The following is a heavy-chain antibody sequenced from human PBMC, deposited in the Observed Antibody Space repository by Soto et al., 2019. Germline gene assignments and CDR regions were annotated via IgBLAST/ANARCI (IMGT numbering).Heavy chain of an antibody. Sequence: PSETLSLTCSVAGGAISSGGYFYSWSRQHPGQGLEWIGSIYYSGRTYYNASLQSRLSMSVDTSKNHFSLKLTSVTAADTAVYFCARLANEETPKVGSWYFFDYWGQGVMVTVSS. CDR2: IYYSGRT. CDR3: ARLANEETPKVGSWYFFDY. D-gene: IGHD2-8*01. V-gene: IGHV4-31*03. CDR1: GGAISSGGYF. J-gene: IGHJ4*02.